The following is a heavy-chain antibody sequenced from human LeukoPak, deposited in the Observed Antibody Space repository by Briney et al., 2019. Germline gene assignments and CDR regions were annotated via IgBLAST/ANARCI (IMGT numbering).Heavy chain of an antibody. CDR2: ISGSGGST. J-gene: IGHJ6*02. Sequence: GGSLRLSCAASGFTFSSYAMSWARQAPGKGLEWVSAISGSGGSTYYADSAKGRFTISRDNSKNTLYLQMNSLRAEDTAVYYCAKFVGRPYYYGMDVWGQGTTVTVSS. D-gene: IGHD2-15*01. CDR3: AKFVGRPYYYGMDV. V-gene: IGHV3-23*01. CDR1: GFTFSSYA.